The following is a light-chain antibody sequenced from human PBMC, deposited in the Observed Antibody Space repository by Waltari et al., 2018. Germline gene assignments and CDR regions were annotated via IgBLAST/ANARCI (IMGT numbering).Light chain of an antibody. J-gene: IGKJ1*01. CDR1: QGVFTW. Sequence: DIQITQSPSPLSESVGDRVTITCRASQGVFTWLAWYQQKPGNAPKLLIYKVSQLQSGVPTRFSGRGSGTQFTLTISSLQPYDFATYYCQQYNSYSTFGQGTKVEIK. CDR2: KVS. CDR3: QQYNSYST. V-gene: IGKV1-5*03.